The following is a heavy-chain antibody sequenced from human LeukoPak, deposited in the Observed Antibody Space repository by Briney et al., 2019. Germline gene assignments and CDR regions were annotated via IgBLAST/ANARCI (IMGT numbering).Heavy chain of an antibody. CDR2: IYYSGSTNY. D-gene: IGHD5-24*01. CDR3: ARHGGGYSFDY. V-gene: IGHV4-59*08. CDR1: GGSISSYY. Sequence: SETLSLTCTVSGGSISSYYWTWIRQPPGKGLEWIGYIYYSGSTNYNYNPSLKSRDTISLDTSNNQFSLKLSSVTAADAAMYYCARHGGGYSFDYWGQGTLVTVSS. J-gene: IGHJ4*02.